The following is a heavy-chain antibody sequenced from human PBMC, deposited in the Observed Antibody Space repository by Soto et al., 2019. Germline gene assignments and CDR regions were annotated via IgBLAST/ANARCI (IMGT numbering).Heavy chain of an antibody. Sequence: QVQLVQSGAEVKKPGSSVKVSCKASGGTFSSYAISWVRQAPGQGLEWMGGIIPIFGTANYAQKFQGRVTITADESTSTAYMELSSLRSEDTAVYYYARDTEAIGTFYYYGMDVWGQGTTVTVSS. CDR1: GGTFSSYA. V-gene: IGHV1-69*01. CDR3: ARDTEAIGTFYYYGMDV. CDR2: IIPIFGTA. J-gene: IGHJ6*02. D-gene: IGHD2-15*01.